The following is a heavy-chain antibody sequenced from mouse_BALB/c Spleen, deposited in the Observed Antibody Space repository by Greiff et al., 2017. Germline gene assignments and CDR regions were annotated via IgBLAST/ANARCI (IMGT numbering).Heavy chain of an antibody. J-gene: IGHJ2*01. CDR2: IDPENGNT. CDR3: ARNHDY. CDR1: GFNIKDYY. Sequence: VQLKESGAELVRPGALVKLSCKASGFNIKDYYMHWVKQRPEQGLEWIGWIDPENGNTIYDPKFQGKASITADTSSNTAYLQLSSLTSEDTAVYYCARNHDYWGQGTTLTVSS. V-gene: IGHV14-1*02.